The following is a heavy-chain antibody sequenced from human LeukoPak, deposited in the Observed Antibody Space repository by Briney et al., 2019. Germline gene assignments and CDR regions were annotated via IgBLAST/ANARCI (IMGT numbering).Heavy chain of an antibody. CDR1: GVSISGYY. J-gene: IGHJ4*02. V-gene: IGHV4-59*01. CDR2: INYSGST. Sequence: LGTLCLTCTVSGVSISGYYWSWVRQPPGKGLECVGYINYSGSTNYNPSPTSGVTTSVDTSTNNFSLKLSSVSAADSALYCCGRQDLQDYVYFDHWGKGAMVTVSS. CDR3: GRQDLQDYVYFDH. D-gene: IGHD4-17*01.